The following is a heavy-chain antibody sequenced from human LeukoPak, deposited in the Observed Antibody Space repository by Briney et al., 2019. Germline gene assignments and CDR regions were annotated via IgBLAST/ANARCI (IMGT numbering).Heavy chain of an antibody. J-gene: IGHJ4*02. V-gene: IGHV1-46*01. CDR1: GYMFISYY. Sequence: ASVKVSCKASGYMFISYYIHWVRQAPGQGLEWMGIINPSGGSTTYAQNFQGRVTMTRDMSTSTVYMELSSLRSVDTAVYYCARDLSGSYLVYWGQGTLVTVSS. CDR3: ARDLSGSYLVY. CDR2: INPSGGST. D-gene: IGHD1-26*01.